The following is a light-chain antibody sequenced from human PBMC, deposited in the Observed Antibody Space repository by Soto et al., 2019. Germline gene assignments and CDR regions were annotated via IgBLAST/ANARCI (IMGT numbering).Light chain of an antibody. CDR1: SYDVGDYKY. CDR2: DIS. J-gene: IGLJ1*01. V-gene: IGLV2-11*01. Sequence: QSALTQPRSVSGSPGQSVTISCTGTSYDVGDYKYVSWYRQHPGKAPKLMIYDISERPSGVPDRFSGSKSGNTASLTISGLQAEDEADYYCCSYAGSYSHGFGTGTKLTVL. CDR3: CSYAGSYSHG.